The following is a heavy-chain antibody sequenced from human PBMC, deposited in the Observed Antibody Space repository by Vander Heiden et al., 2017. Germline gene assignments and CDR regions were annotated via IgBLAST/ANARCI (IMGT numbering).Heavy chain of an antibody. Sequence: QLHLFQPGLELKRLGSPVKVPSKASAETYTSFGISWGRQGPGEGLGWVGRIIPIYNAKKNERKFQERGAMIASKSTNTVYMELKSMTTEDTAVDYCARDEIVKTGMDVWGQGTTVTVSS. V-gene: IGHV1-69*06. CDR1: AETYTSFG. J-gene: IGHJ6*02. D-gene: IGHD1-26*01. CDR2: IIPIYNAK. CDR3: ARDEIVKTGMDV.